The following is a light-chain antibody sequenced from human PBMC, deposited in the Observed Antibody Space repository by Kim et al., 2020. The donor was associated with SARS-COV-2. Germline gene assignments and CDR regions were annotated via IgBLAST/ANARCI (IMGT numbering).Light chain of an antibody. CDR2: YDS. V-gene: IGLV3-21*04. Sequence: APGTWARVHVGENNIGCKRVHWYQRKPGQAPVLVIYYDSDRPSGIPERFSGSNSGNTATLTISRVEAGDEADYYCQVWDSSSDHPVFGGGTQLTVL. J-gene: IGLJ3*02. CDR1: NIGCKR. CDR3: QVWDSSSDHPV.